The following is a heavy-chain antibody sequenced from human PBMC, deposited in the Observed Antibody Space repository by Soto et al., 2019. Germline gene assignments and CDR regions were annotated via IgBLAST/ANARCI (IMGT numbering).Heavy chain of an antibody. CDR3: ARDKFRSSSYYFYYEMDV. V-gene: IGHV3-74*01. J-gene: IGHJ6*02. Sequence: EEQLVESGGGLVQPGGSLRLSCAASGFTVSSYWMHWVRQAPGKGLVWVSRINSDGSRTSYADSVKGRLTISRDNAKNTSYLQMNSLRAEDTAVYYCARDKFRSSSYYFYYEMDVWGQGTTVTVSS. CDR2: INSDGSRT. D-gene: IGHD6-6*01. CDR1: GFTVSSYW.